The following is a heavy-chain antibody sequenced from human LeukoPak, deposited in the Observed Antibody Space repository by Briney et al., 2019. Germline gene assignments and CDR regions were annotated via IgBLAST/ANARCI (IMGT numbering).Heavy chain of an antibody. CDR2: INSDGSST. CDR1: GFTFSSYW. V-gene: IGHV3-74*01. D-gene: IGHD4-23*01. CDR3: AFSKDGGNSASDY. J-gene: IGHJ4*02. Sequence: GGSLRLSCAASGFTFSSYWMHWVRQAPGKGLVWVSRINSDGSSTSYADSVKGRFTISRDNAKNTLYLQMNSLRAEDTAVYYCAFSKDGGNSASDYWGQGTLVTVSS.